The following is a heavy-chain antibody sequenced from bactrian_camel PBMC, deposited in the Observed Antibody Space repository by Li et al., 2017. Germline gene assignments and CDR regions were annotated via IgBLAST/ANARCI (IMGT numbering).Heavy chain of an antibody. CDR1: GYTISSSC. D-gene: IGHD2*01. CDR2: INADGST. J-gene: IGHJ4*01. Sequence: HVQLVESGGGSVQAGGSLRLSCAASGYTISSSCMDWYRQAAGKQREWVSSINADGSTSYAASVKGRFTISEDRSKNTLYLQMDFLKPEDTATYYCAADDTFGGYCEESDYFIYGQGTQVTVS. V-gene: IGHV3S53*01.